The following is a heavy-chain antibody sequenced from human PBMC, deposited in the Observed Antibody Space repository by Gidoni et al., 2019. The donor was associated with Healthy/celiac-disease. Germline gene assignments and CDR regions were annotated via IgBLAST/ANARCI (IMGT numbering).Heavy chain of an antibody. V-gene: IGHV3-21*01. CDR1: GFTFSSYS. CDR3: ARDPTGGSGPHVV. CDR2: ISSRSSYI. J-gene: IGHJ6*04. Sequence: EVQLVASGGGLVKPGGSLRLSCAASGFTFSSYSMNWVRQAPGKGLELFSSISSRSSYIYYADSVKGRFTISRDNAKNSLYLQMNSLRAEDTAVYYCARDPTGGSGPHVVWGKGTTVTVSS. D-gene: IGHD1-26*01.